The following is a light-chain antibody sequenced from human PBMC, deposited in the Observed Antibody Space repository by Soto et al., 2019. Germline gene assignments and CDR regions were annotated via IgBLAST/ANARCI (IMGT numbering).Light chain of an antibody. V-gene: IGKV1-13*02. CDR1: RGISSA. Sequence: GDRVTITCRASRGISSALAWYQQKPGKAPKLLIYDASSLESGVPSRFSGSGSGTDFTLTISSLQPEDFATYYCQQFNSYPTFGQGTRLEIK. J-gene: IGKJ5*01. CDR2: DAS. CDR3: QQFNSYPT.